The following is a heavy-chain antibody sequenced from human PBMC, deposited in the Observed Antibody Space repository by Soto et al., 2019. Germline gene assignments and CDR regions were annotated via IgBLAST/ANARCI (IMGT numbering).Heavy chain of an antibody. CDR3: ERQNWNYYYYYMDV. Sequence: EELLVESGGGVVRPGGSLRLSCAASGFRFDDYGMSWVRQVPGKGLEWVSGMNWNGEKIGYADSVKGRFTISRDNAKNSLYLQMNNLRAEDTASYHCERQNWNYYYYYMDVWGKGTTVTVSS. V-gene: IGHV3-20*01. J-gene: IGHJ6*03. CDR1: GFRFDDYG. CDR2: MNWNGEKI. D-gene: IGHD1-1*01.